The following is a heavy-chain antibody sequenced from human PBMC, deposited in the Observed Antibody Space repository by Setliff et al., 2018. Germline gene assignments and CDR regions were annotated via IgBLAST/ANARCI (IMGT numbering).Heavy chain of an antibody. J-gene: IGHJ1*01. CDR2: IYHTGST. D-gene: IGHD2-21*02. CDR1: GGSISSGGSF. Sequence: SETLSLTCTVSGGSISSGGSFWSWIRHHPGKGLEWIGYIYHTGSTYYKVSLKSRVTMSVDASKNQFSLELRSLTAADTAVYYCARGFCGGSDCYSVEYFQPWGQGTLVTVSS. CDR3: ARGFCGGSDCYSVEYFQP. V-gene: IGHV4-31*03.